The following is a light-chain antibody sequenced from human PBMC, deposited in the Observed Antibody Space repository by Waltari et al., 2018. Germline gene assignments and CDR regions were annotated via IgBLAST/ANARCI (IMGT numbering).Light chain of an antibody. CDR1: ESVKGNY. CDR3: QHYDGSPYT. Sequence: EIVLTQSPGTLSLSPGERATLSCRASESVKGNYLVWYQQKPGQAPRVLLYGSSKRATGIPGRFSGSGSGRDFTLTISRLEPEDFAMYYCQHYDGSPYTFGPGTKLEIK. J-gene: IGKJ3*01. CDR2: GSS. V-gene: IGKV3-20*01.